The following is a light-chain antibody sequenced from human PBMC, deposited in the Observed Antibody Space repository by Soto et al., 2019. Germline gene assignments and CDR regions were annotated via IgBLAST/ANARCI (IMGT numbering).Light chain of an antibody. CDR1: QRVSSH. CDR3: LQYNNWPWT. V-gene: IGKV3-15*01. CDR2: AAS. Sequence: ETVMTQSPVTLSVSPGDTATLSCRASQRVSSHLAWYQQRPGQAPRLLIYAASTRATGIPVRFSGSGSETEFSLTVRSLQSEDSALYYCLQYNNWPWTFGQGTKVEI. J-gene: IGKJ1*01.